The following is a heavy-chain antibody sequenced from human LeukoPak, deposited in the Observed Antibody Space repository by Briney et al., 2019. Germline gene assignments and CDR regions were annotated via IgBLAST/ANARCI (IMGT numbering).Heavy chain of an antibody. CDR2: ITGSSSSK. J-gene: IGHJ3*01. CDR3: ARPTTSGWYPH. CDR1: GFTFSDYD. V-gene: IGHV3-48*01. D-gene: IGHD6-19*01. Sequence: GGSLRLSCAASGFTFSDYDMNWIRQAPGTVLEWVSYITGSSSSKYYADSVKGRFTISRDNAKNSLYLQMNSLRAEDTAVYCCARPTTSGWYPHWGQGTMVTVSS.